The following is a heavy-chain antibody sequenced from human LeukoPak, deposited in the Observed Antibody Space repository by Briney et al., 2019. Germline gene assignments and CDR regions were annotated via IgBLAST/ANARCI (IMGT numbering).Heavy chain of an antibody. CDR3: ARVGYDFWSGYPLDY. Sequence: GGSLRLSCAASGFTFDDYGMSWVRQAPGKGVEWVSGINWKGGSTGYADSVKGRFTISRDNAKNSLYLQMNSLRAEDTALYYCARVGYDFWSGYPLDYWGQGTLVTVSS. J-gene: IGHJ4*02. V-gene: IGHV3-20*04. CDR1: GFTFDDYG. CDR2: INWKGGST. D-gene: IGHD3-3*01.